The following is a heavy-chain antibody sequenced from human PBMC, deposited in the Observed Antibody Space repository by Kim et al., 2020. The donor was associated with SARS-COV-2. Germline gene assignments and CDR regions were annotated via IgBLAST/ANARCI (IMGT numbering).Heavy chain of an antibody. CDR1: GFTFSSYS. J-gene: IGHJ4*02. CDR3: ARAYYYDSSGYYYFDY. V-gene: IGHV3-21*01. Sequence: GGSLRLSCAASGFTFSSYSMNWVRQAPGKGLEWVSSISSSSSYIYYADSVKGRFTISRDNAKNSLYLQMNSLRAEDTAVYYCARAYYYDSSGYYYFDYWGQGTLVTVSS. CDR2: ISSSSSYI. D-gene: IGHD3-22*01.